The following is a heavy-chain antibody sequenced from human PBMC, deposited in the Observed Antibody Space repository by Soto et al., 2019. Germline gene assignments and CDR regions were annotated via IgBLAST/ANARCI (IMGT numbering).Heavy chain of an antibody. Sequence: GGSLRLSCAASGFTFSSYAMSWVSQAPGKGLEWVSAISGSGGSTYYADSVKGRFTISRDNSKNTLYLQMNSLRAEDTAVYYCAISNWGLTPFDYWGQGTLVTVSS. CDR3: AISNWGLTPFDY. CDR1: GFTFSSYA. CDR2: ISGSGGST. V-gene: IGHV3-23*01. J-gene: IGHJ4*02. D-gene: IGHD7-27*01.